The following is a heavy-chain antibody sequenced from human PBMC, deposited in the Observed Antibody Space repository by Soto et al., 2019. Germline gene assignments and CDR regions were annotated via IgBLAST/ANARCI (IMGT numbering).Heavy chain of an antibody. D-gene: IGHD2-8*02. Sequence: QVQLVQSGAEVKKPGASVKVSCKASGYTFTSYGISWVRQAPGQGLEWMGWISAYNGNTNYEPKLQGRVTMTTGTSTSRAYMELTSPRSGVTAVYYCARAGYYYYGMDVWGQGTTVTVFS. CDR1: GYTFTSYG. J-gene: IGHJ6*02. V-gene: IGHV1-18*01. CDR3: ARAGYYYYGMDV. CDR2: ISAYNGNT.